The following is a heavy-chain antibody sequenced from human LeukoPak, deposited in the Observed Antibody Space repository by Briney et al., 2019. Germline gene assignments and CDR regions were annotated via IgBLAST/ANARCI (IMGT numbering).Heavy chain of an antibody. CDR2: ISDSSTAI. J-gene: IGHJ4*02. D-gene: IGHD1-20*01. CDR1: GFTVSSYT. Sequence: GGSLRLSCAASGFTVSSYTINWVRQAPGEGLEWGSCISDSSTAINYADSVKGRFTISRDNAKNSLYLQMNSLRAEDTAVYYCARSPITGTPGRFDYWGQGTLVTVSS. CDR3: ARSPITGTPGRFDY. V-gene: IGHV3-48*01.